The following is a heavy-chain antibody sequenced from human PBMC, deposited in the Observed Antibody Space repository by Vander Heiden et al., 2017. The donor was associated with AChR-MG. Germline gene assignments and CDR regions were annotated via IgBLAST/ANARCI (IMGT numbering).Heavy chain of an antibody. V-gene: IGHV4-34*01. CDR1: GGSFSGYY. Sequence: QVQLQQWGAGLLKPSETLSLTCAVYGGSFSGYYWSWIRQPPGKGLEWIGEINHSGSTNYNPSLKSRVTISVDTSKNQFSLKLSSVTAADTAVYYCARGYWITMVRGVYSYWGQGTLVTVSS. J-gene: IGHJ4*02. D-gene: IGHD3-10*01. CDR3: ARGYWITMVRGVYSY. CDR2: INHSGST.